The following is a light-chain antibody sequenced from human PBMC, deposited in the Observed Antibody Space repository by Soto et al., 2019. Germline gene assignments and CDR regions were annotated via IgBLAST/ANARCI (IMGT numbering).Light chain of an antibody. CDR3: QHYNGYWT. CDR1: QSISDS. Sequence: DIQMTQSPSTLSASVGDRVTITCRASQSISDSLAWYQQKPGKAPKLLIYEASSLKSGVPSRFSGSRSGKEYTLTISSLQPDDFVTYYCQHYNGYWTFGQGTKVEIK. CDR2: EAS. V-gene: IGKV1-5*03. J-gene: IGKJ1*01.